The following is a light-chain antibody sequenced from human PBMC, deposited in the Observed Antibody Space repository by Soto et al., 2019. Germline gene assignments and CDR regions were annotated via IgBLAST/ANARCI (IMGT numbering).Light chain of an antibody. Sequence: EIVLTQSPGTLSLSPGERATLSCRSSHSVSSNYLAWYQQKPGQAPRLLIYDVSSRATRIPDRFSGSGSGKDFTLTISRLEPVDFEVYYCQQYGISPTFGQGTKVEIK. CDR2: DVS. V-gene: IGKV3-20*01. J-gene: IGKJ1*01. CDR3: QQYGISPT. CDR1: HSVSSNY.